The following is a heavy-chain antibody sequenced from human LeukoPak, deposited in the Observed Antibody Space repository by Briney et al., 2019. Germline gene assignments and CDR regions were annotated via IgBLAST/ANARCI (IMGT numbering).Heavy chain of an antibody. D-gene: IGHD6-13*01. CDR2: ISSSSSYI. CDR1: GFTFSSYG. Sequence: GGSLRLSCAAPGFTFSSYGMNWVRQAPGKGLEWVSSISSSSSYIYYADSVKGRFTISRDNAKNSLYLQMNSLRAEDTAVYYCASDGSTLDAFDIWGQGTMVTVSS. V-gene: IGHV3-21*01. J-gene: IGHJ3*02. CDR3: ASDGSTLDAFDI.